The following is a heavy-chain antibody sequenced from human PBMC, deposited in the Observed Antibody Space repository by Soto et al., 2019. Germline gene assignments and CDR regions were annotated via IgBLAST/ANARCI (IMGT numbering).Heavy chain of an antibody. CDR3: ATYCSGGSCYVY. CDR1: GYTFTNYH. D-gene: IGHD2-15*01. Sequence: ASVKVSCKASGYTFTNYHINRVRQATGQGPEWMGWMNPHSGNTGYARKFQGRITMTRDTSIRTAYMELNGLTSDDTAVYYCATYCSGGSCYVYWGQGTPVTVSS. J-gene: IGHJ4*02. CDR2: MNPHSGNT. V-gene: IGHV1-8*01.